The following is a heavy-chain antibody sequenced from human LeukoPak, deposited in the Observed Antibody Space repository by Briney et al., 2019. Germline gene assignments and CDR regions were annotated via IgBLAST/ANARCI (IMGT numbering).Heavy chain of an antibody. V-gene: IGHV1-18*01. CDR1: GYPFTSYG. CDR3: AREDEWFGEKEADY. D-gene: IGHD3-10*01. Sequence: ASVKVSCKASGYPFTSYGIGWVRQAPGQGLEWMGWISAYNGNTNYAQKLQGRVTMTTDTSTSTAYMELRSLRSDDTAVYYCAREDEWFGEKEADYWGQGTLVTVSS. J-gene: IGHJ4*02. CDR2: ISAYNGNT.